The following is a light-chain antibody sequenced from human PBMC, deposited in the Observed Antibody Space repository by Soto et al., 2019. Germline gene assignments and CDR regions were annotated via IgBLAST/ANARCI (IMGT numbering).Light chain of an antibody. CDR1: QSVSSSY. V-gene: IGKV3-20*01. CDR2: GAS. Sequence: EIVLTQSPGTLSLSPGERATLSCRASQSVSSSYLAWYQQKPGQAPRLLIYGASSRATGIPDRFSGSGSGTDFTLTISRLEPEDFAVYYCQQYGSSLVTFGRGTKVDIK. J-gene: IGKJ3*01. CDR3: QQYGSSLVT.